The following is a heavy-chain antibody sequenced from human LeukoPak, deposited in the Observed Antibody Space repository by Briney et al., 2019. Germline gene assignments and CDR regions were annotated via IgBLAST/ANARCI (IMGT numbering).Heavy chain of an antibody. V-gene: IGHV3-48*02. CDR3: AREVVVPAAMNWFDP. D-gene: IGHD2-2*01. CDR1: GFTFSSYS. Sequence: GGSLRLSCAASGFTFSSYSMNWVRQAPGKGLEWVSYISSSSSTIYYADSVKGRFTISRDNAKNSLYLLMNSLRDEDTAVYYCAREVVVPAAMNWFDPWGQGTLVTVSS. CDR2: ISSSSSTI. J-gene: IGHJ5*02.